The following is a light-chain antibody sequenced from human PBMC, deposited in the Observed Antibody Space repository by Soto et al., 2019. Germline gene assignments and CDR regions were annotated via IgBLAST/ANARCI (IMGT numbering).Light chain of an antibody. CDR3: QCYDTSLTGWV. Sequence: QSVLTQPPSVSGAPGQRVSISCTGSSSNIGTHYDVHWYQQLPGTAPKLLIYGNSNRPSGVPDRFSGSKSGTSASLAITGLQAEDEADYYCQCYDTSLTGWVFGGGTKLTVL. CDR2: GNS. J-gene: IGLJ3*02. V-gene: IGLV1-40*01. CDR1: SSNIGTHYD.